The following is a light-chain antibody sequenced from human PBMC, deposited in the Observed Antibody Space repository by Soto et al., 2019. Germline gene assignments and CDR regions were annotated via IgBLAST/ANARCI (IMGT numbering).Light chain of an antibody. Sequence: QPASVSGSPGQSLTISCTGTSSDVGGYNYVSWYQHHPGKAPKLMIYDVNNRPSGVSNRFFGSKSGNTASLTISGLQAEDEADYYCSSYSSSSLYVFGTATKVTVL. J-gene: IGLJ1*01. CDR2: DVN. V-gene: IGLV2-14*03. CDR3: SSYSSSSLYV. CDR1: SSDVGGYNY.